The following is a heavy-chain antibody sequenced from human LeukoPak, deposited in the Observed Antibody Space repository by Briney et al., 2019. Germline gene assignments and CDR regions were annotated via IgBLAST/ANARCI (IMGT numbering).Heavy chain of an antibody. D-gene: IGHD4-11*01. CDR1: GFTFDDYA. CDR2: ISWNSGSI. V-gene: IGHV3-9*01. CDR3: AKGGTVTTSWFDP. Sequence: GRSLRLSCAASGFTFDDYAMHWVRHAPGKGLEWVSGISWNSGSIGYADSVKGRFTISRDNAKNSLYLQMNSLRAEDTALYYCAKGGTVTTSWFDPWGQGTLVTVSS. J-gene: IGHJ5*02.